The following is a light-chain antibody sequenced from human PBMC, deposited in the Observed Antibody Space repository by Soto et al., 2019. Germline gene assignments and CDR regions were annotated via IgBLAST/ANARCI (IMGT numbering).Light chain of an antibody. J-gene: IGKJ1*01. Sequence: DIVMTQSPLSLPVTPGEPSSISCRSSQSLLHSNGYNYLDWYLQKPEQSPQLLIYLGSNRSSGVPDRFSGSGAGTDFTLKISRVEAEDVGVYYCMQALQTPRTFGQGTKV. CDR2: LGS. CDR3: MQALQTPRT. CDR1: QSLLHSNGYNY. V-gene: IGKV2-28*01.